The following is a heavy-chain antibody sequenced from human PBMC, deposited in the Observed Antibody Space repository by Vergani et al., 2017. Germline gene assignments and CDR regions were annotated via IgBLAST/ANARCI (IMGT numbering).Heavy chain of an antibody. CDR2: IRYDGSNE. D-gene: IGHD5-24*01. CDR3: GRESDNYN. J-gene: IGHJ4*02. V-gene: IGHV3-30*02. CDR1: GFTFSQYG. Sequence: QVQLVESGGGVVQPGGSLRLSCVASGFTFSQYGIHWVRQPPGKGLQWVAFIRYDGSNEYYSDSVKGRFTISRDNSKNTLFLQMNSLRSEDTAVYYCGRESDNYNWGQGTLVTVSS.